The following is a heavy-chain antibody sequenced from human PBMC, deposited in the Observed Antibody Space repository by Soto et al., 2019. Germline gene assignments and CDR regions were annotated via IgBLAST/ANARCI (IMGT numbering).Heavy chain of an antibody. Sequence: SGTLSLTCTVSGGSISSGGYYWSWIRQHPGKGLEWIGYIYYSGSTYYNPSLKSRVTISVDTSKNQFSLKLSSVTAADTAVYYCARVPFRAYYDFWSGPLEIPPHLDAFDIWGKGTMVTVSS. J-gene: IGHJ3*02. CDR3: ARVPFRAYYDFWSGPLEIPPHLDAFDI. CDR2: IYYSGST. D-gene: IGHD3-3*01. V-gene: IGHV4-31*03. CDR1: GGSISSGGYY.